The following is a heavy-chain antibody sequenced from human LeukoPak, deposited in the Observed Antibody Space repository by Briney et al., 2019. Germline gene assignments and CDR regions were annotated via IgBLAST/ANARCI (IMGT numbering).Heavy chain of an antibody. D-gene: IGHD6-19*01. CDR1: GGSISSGGYY. CDR2: INHSGST. J-gene: IGHJ4*02. Sequence: SETLSLTCTVSGGSISSGGYYWSWIRQPPGKGLEWIGEINHSGSTNYNPSLKSRVTISVDTSKNQFSLKLSSVTAADTAVYYCARVASTYSSGWYSGRPVYYFDYWGQGTLVTVSS. V-gene: IGHV4-39*07. CDR3: ARVASTYSSGWYSGRPVYYFDY.